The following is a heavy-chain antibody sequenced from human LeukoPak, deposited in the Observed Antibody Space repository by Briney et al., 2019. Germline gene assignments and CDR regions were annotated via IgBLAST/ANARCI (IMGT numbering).Heavy chain of an antibody. V-gene: IGHV3-7*01. CDR1: GFTLSTYW. CDR3: ARERQNKDFWSGGDY. D-gene: IGHD3-3*01. Sequence: GGSLRLSCAASGFTLSTYWMSWVRQAPGKGLGWVANIKQDGTEKYYVDSVKGRFTISRDNAKNSLYLQMNTLRPEDTALYYCARERQNKDFWSGGDYWGQGTLVTVSS. CDR2: IKQDGTEK. J-gene: IGHJ4*02.